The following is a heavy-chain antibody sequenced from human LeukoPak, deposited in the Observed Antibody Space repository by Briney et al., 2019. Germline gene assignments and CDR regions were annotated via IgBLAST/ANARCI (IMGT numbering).Heavy chain of an antibody. D-gene: IGHD6-6*01. Sequence: ASVKVSCKASGYTFTGYYMHWVRQAPGQGLEWMGWINPNSGGTNYAQKFQGRVTMTRDTSISTAYMELSRLRSDDTAVYYCARGHSSSSSWFDPWGQGTLVTVSS. CDR3: ARGHSSSSSWFDP. J-gene: IGHJ5*02. CDR2: INPNSGGT. V-gene: IGHV1-2*02. CDR1: GYTFTGYY.